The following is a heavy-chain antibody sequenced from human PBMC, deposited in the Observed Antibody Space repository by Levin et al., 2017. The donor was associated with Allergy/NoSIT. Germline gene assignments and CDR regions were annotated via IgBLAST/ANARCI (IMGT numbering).Heavy chain of an antibody. CDR2: MNPNSGNT. V-gene: IGHV1-8*01. J-gene: IGHJ4*02. Sequence: GESLKISCKASGYTFTNYDINWVRQATGQGLEWMGWMNPNSGNTGYAQKFQGRVTMTRNTSISTAYMELSSLRSEDTAVYYCAVHCHGTSCFGYWGQGTLVTVSS. CDR3: AVHCHGTSCFGY. CDR1: GYTFTNYD. D-gene: IGHD2-2*01.